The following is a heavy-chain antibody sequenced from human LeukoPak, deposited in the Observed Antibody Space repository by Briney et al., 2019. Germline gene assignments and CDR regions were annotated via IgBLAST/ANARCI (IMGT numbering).Heavy chain of an antibody. CDR1: GFTFDDYG. V-gene: IGHV3-20*04. J-gene: IGHJ3*02. D-gene: IGHD6-19*01. CDR2: INWNGGST. CDR3: ARDPEQWLTGGAFGI. Sequence: GGSLRLSCAASGFTFDDYGMSWVRQAPGKGLEWVSGINWNGGSTGYADSVKGRFTISRDNAKNSLYLQMNSLRAEDSALYYCARDPEQWLTGGAFGIWGQGTMVTVSS.